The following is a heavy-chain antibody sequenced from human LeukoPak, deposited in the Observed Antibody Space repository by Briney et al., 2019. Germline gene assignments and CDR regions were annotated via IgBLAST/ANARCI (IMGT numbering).Heavy chain of an antibody. J-gene: IGHJ4*02. CDR2: IRYDGSNK. Sequence: GGSLRLSCAASGFTFSSYGMHWVRQAPGKGLEWVAFIRYDGSNKYSADSVKSRFTISRDNSKNTLYLQMNSLRAEDTAVYYCAKVGVGSGWYGFDYWGQGTLVTVSS. CDR3: AKVGVGSGWYGFDY. V-gene: IGHV3-30*02. D-gene: IGHD6-19*01. CDR1: GFTFSSYG.